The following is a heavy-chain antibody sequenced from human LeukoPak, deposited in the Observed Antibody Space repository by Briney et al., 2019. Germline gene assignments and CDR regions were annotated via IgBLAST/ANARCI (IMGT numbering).Heavy chain of an antibody. CDR1: GFTFSSYW. CDR2: INHDGSAK. CDR3: ARKAYGLDV. Sequence: PGGSLRLSCAPSGFTFSSYWMSWVRQAPGKGLEWVANINHDGSAKYYVDSVKGRFTISRDNAKNSLYLQMNSLRAEDTAVYYCARKAYGLDVWGKGTTVTVSS. J-gene: IGHJ6*04. V-gene: IGHV3-7*03.